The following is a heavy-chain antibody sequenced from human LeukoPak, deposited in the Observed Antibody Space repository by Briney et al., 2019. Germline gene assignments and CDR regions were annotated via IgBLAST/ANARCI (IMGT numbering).Heavy chain of an antibody. V-gene: IGHV4-34*01. Sequence: PSETLSLTCAVYGGSFSGYYWSWIRPPPGKGLEWIGEINHSGSTNYNPSLKSRVTISVDTSKNQFSLKLSSVTAADTAVYYCARSLVGATDVDYWGQGTLVTVSS. D-gene: IGHD1-26*01. CDR1: GGSFSGYY. CDR3: ARSLVGATDVDY. J-gene: IGHJ4*02. CDR2: INHSGST.